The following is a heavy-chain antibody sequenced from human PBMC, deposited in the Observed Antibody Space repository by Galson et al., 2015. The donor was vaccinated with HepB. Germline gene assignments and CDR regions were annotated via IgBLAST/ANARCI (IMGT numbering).Heavy chain of an antibody. CDR2: IHWDDDN. D-gene: IGHD2-15*01. CDR1: GFSLSTSGVS. CDR3: VHREGYRNTWWSGHYFDS. Sequence: PALVKPTQTLTLTCTLSGFSLSTSGVSVGWIRQPPGKALEWLAFIHWDDDNDRRPSLRNRLSIYTDTSKTQVVLTLTNIAPEDAATYYCVHREGYRNTWWSGHYFDSWGQGTLVTVAS. V-gene: IGHV2-5*02. J-gene: IGHJ4*02.